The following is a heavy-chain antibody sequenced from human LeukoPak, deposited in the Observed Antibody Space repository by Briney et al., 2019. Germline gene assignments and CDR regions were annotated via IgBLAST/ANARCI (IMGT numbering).Heavy chain of an antibody. Sequence: SETLSLTCAVSGYSISSGYYWGWIRQPPGKGLEWIGSIYHSGSTYYNPSLKSRVTISVDTSKNQFSLKLSSVTAADTAVYYCARGLVVVAATRRFDPWGQGTLVTVSS. J-gene: IGHJ5*02. CDR1: GYSISSGYY. CDR2: IYHSGST. D-gene: IGHD2-15*01. V-gene: IGHV4-38-2*01. CDR3: ARGLVVVAATRRFDP.